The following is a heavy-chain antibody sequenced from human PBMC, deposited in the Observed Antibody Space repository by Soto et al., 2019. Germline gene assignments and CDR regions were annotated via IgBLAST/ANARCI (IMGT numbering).Heavy chain of an antibody. CDR1: GFTFSGSA. V-gene: IGHV3-73*01. CDR2: IRSKANSYAT. CDR3: TGLVHDYGDYHNWFDP. D-gene: IGHD4-17*01. Sequence: EVQLVESGGGLVQPGGSLKLSCAASGFTFSGSAMHWVRQASGKGLEWVGRIRSKANSYATAYAASVKGRFTISRDDSNNTAYLQMNSLKTEDTAVYYCTGLVHDYGDYHNWFDPWGQGTLVTVSS. J-gene: IGHJ5*02.